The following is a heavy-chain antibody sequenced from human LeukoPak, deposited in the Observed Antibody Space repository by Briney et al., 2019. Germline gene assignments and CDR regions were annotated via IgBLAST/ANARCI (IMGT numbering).Heavy chain of an antibody. CDR1: GYSISSAYY. CDR2: MYHSGST. Sequence: PSEILSLTCSVSGYSISSAYYWGWIRQPPGKGLEWIGTMYHSGSTNYNPSLKSRVTISVDTSKNQFSLKLSSVTAADTAVYYCARTPYVWGSYRIYYYYYMDVWGKGTTVTVSS. CDR3: ARTPYVWGSYRIYYYYYMDV. J-gene: IGHJ6*03. V-gene: IGHV4-38-2*02. D-gene: IGHD3-16*02.